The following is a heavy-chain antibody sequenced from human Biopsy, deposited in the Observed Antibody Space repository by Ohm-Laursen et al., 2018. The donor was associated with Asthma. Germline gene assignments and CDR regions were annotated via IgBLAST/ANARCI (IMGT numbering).Heavy chain of an antibody. CDR2: INPNSGDT. D-gene: IGHD2-15*01. CDR3: ARDRGYCSGGTCPSWFDP. CDR1: GYTFTDYS. Sequence: SSVKVSCKTSGYTFTDYSIHWVRQAPGQGLEWMGRINPNSGDTKYAQRFQGRVTVTRDRSISTAYMELSRLRSDDTAVYYCARDRGYCSGGTCPSWFDPWGQGTLVIVSS. J-gene: IGHJ5*02. V-gene: IGHV1-2*06.